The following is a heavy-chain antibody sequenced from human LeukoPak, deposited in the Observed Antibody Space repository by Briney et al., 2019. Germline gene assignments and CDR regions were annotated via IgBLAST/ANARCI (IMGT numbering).Heavy chain of an antibody. D-gene: IGHD1-26*01. CDR3: ARAGPLVGVPFDY. Sequence: SETLSLTCTVSGDSINNNNYYWGWIRQPPGKGLEWIGNIYYNGRTYYSPSLKSRGTMSVDTSNNQFSLKLSSVTAADTAVYYCARAGPLVGVPFDYWGQGTLVTVSS. CDR1: GDSINNNNYY. CDR2: IYYNGRT. V-gene: IGHV4-39*02. J-gene: IGHJ4*02.